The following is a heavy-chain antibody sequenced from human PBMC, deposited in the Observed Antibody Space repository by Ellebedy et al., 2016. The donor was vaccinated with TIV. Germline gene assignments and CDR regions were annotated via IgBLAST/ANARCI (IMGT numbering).Heavy chain of an antibody. V-gene: IGHV3-15*01. J-gene: IGHJ2*01. CDR1: GFTFSGAY. Sequence: GESLKISCVASGFTFSGAYMGWVRQTPGQGLEWVGQSSTRTDGVTTDYAAPVKDRFTISRDDSKNTLFLQMKSLKTEDTAVYYCTKYYDSGVWYFDLWGRGTLVTVSS. CDR3: TKYYDSGVWYFDL. CDR2: SSTRTDGVTT. D-gene: IGHD3-22*01.